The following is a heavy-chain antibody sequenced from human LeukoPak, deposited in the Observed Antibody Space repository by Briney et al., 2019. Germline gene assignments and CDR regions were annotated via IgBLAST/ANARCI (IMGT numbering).Heavy chain of an antibody. Sequence: SETLSLTCTVSGGYISSYYWTWIRQPPGKGLEWIGYIYYSGSTNYNPSLKRRVTISVDTSKNQFSLKLSSVTAADTAVYYCARGAQAWQLVPFDFWGQGALVAVSS. CDR1: GGYISSYY. CDR2: IYYSGST. D-gene: IGHD6-13*01. CDR3: ARGAQAWQLVPFDF. J-gene: IGHJ4*02. V-gene: IGHV4-59*01.